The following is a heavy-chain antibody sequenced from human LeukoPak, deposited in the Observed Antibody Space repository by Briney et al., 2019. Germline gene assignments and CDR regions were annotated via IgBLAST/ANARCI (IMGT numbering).Heavy chain of an antibody. D-gene: IGHD3-10*01. V-gene: IGHV4-39*07. CDR3: ARGYYYGSRDTSFDY. CDR2: IYYSGST. Sequence: PSETLSLTCTVSGGSISSSSYYWGWIRQPPGKGLEWIGSIYYSGSTYYNPSLKSRVTISVDTSKNQFSLKLSSVTAADTAVYYCARGYYYGSRDTSFDYRGQGALGTVSS. J-gene: IGHJ4*02. CDR1: GGSISSSSYY.